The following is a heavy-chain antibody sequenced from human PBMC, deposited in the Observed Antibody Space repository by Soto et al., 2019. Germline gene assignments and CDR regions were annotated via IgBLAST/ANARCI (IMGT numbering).Heavy chain of an antibody. J-gene: IGHJ6*02. D-gene: IGHD2-15*01. CDR1: GGTFSSYT. CDR2: IIPILGIA. V-gene: IGHV1-69*04. CDR3: ARDRYRGVVVAATAYYYYGMDV. Sequence: ASVKVSCKASGGTFSSYTISWVRQAPGQGLEWMGRIIPILGIANYAQKFQGRVTITADKSTSTAYMELSSLRSEDTAVYYCARDRYRGVVVAATAYYYYGMDVWGQGTTVTVSS.